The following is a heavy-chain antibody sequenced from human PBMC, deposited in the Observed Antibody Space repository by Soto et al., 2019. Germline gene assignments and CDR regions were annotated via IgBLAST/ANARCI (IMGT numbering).Heavy chain of an antibody. CDR3: AKDGAAGPRLSDY. Sequence: PGGSLRLSCAASGFTFSSYAMSWVRQAPGKGMEWVSAISGSGTSTNYADSVKGRFTISRDNSKNTLYLQMNSLRAEDSAVYYCAKDGAAGPRLSDYWGQGTLVTVSS. J-gene: IGHJ4*02. CDR1: GFTFSSYA. CDR2: ISGSGTST. D-gene: IGHD6-13*01. V-gene: IGHV3-23*01.